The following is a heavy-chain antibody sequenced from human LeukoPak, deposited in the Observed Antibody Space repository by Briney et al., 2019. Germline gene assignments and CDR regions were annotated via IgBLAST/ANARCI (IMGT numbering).Heavy chain of an antibody. CDR2: IRSSSSYT. CDR1: GFTFSDYY. Sequence: GGSLRLSCAASGFTFSDYYMSRIRQAPGKGLEWVSYIRSSSSYTNYADSVKGRFTISRDNAKNSLYLQMNSLRAEDTAVYYCARGIVATNYYFDYWGQGTLVTVSS. J-gene: IGHJ4*02. V-gene: IGHV3-11*03. D-gene: IGHD4/OR15-4a*01. CDR3: ARGIVATNYYFDY.